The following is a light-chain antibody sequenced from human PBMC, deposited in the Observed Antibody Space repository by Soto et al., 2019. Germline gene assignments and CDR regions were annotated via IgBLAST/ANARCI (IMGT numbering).Light chain of an antibody. J-gene: IGKJ2*01. CDR2: DAS. CDR1: QSVSSN. CDR3: QQYNNWPPFMYT. V-gene: IGKV3-15*01. Sequence: EIVMTQSPATLSVSPGESATLSCRASQSVSSNLAWHQQKPGQAPRILMYDASTRATGISARFSGSGSGTESTIPIRSLQSEDFAVYYCQQYNNWPPFMYTFGPGTKVDIK.